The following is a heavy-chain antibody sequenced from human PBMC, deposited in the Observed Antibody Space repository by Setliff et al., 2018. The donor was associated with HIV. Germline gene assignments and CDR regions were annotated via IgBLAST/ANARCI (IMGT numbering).Heavy chain of an antibody. D-gene: IGHD3-22*01. CDR3: ARETYYYDNPQYYYYYMDV. V-gene: IGHV4-61*02. Sequence: SETLSLTCTVSGGSISSGSYYWSWIRQPAGKGLEWIGRIYTSGSTNYNPSLKSRVTISVDTSKNQFSLKLRSVTAADTAVYYCARETYYYDNPQYYYYYMDVWGKGTTVTAP. CDR1: GGSISSGSYY. J-gene: IGHJ6*03. CDR2: IYTSGST.